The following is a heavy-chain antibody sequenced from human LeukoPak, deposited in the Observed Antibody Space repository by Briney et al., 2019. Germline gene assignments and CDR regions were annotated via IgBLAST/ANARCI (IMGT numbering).Heavy chain of an antibody. CDR2: IYTSGST. V-gene: IGHV4-4*07. CDR3: ARSVPGTNYYYYYYMDV. CDR1: GGSISSYY. J-gene: IGHJ6*03. D-gene: IGHD3-10*01. Sequence: PSETLSLTCTVSGGSISSYYWSWIRQPAGKGLEWIGRIYTSGSTNYNPSLKSRVTMSVDTSKNQFSLKLSSVTAADTAVYYCARSVPGTNYYYYYYMDVWGKGTTVTISS.